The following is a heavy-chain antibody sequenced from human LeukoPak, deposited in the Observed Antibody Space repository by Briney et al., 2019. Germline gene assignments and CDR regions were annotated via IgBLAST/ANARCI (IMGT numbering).Heavy chain of an antibody. J-gene: IGHJ4*02. CDR2: IIPIFGTA. D-gene: IGHD2-2*01. CDR1: GGTFSSYA. V-gene: IGHV1-69*13. CDR3: ATQRWWARYCSSTSCPTYYFDY. Sequence: SVKVSCKASGGTFSSYAISWVRQAPGQGLEWMGGIIPIFGTADYAQKFQGRVTITADESTSTAYMELSSLRSEDTAVYYCATQRWWARYCSSTSCPTYYFDYWGQGTLVTVSS.